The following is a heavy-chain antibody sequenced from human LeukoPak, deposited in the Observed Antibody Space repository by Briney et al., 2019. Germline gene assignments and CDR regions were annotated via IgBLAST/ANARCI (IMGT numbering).Heavy chain of an antibody. J-gene: IGHJ6*03. CDR1: GFTFRTYS. CDR2: IGGSGSFI. D-gene: IGHD1-26*01. Sequence: GGSLRLSCAASGFTFRTYSIIWVRQAPGKGLEWVSHIGGSGSFIYYADSVKGRFTISRDNAKNSVSLQMNSLRAEDTAVYYCARFLATWDRYYMDVWGKGTTVIVSS. V-gene: IGHV3-48*01. CDR3: ARFLATWDRYYMDV.